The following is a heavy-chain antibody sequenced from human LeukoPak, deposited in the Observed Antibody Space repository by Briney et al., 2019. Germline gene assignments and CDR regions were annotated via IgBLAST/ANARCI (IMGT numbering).Heavy chain of an antibody. Sequence: SETLSLTCTVSGGSISSYYWSWIRQPPGKGLEWIGYIYYSGSTNYNPSLKSRVTISVDTSKNQFSLKLSSVTAADTAVYYCARTHIVVVTAIAYFDYWGQGTLVTVSS. CDR2: IYYSGST. CDR3: ARTHIVVVTAIAYFDY. CDR1: GGSISSYY. J-gene: IGHJ4*02. V-gene: IGHV4-59*01. D-gene: IGHD2-21*02.